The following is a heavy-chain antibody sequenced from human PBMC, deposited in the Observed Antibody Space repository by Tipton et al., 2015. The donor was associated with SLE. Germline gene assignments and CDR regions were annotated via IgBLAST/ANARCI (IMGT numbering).Heavy chain of an antibody. J-gene: IGHJ6*03. CDR1: GYSISSGYY. CDR2: IYHSGST. Sequence: TLSLTCAVSGYSISSGYYWGWIRQPPGKGLEWIGSIYHSGSTYYNPSLKSRVTISVDTSKNQFSLKLSSVTAADTAVYYCARVWEAATPSYYYYMDVWGKGTTVTVSS. D-gene: IGHD2-15*01. CDR3: ARVWEAATPSYYYYMDV. V-gene: IGHV4-38-2*01.